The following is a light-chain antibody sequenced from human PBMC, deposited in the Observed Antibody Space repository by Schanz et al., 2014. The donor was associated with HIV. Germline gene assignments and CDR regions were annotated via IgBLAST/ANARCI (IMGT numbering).Light chain of an antibody. V-gene: IGLV2-14*03. CDR1: SSDVGAYKY. CDR2: DVN. CDR3: CSYVGSSTFVV. J-gene: IGLJ2*01. Sequence: QSALTQPASVSGSPGQSITISCTGTSSDVGAYKYVSWYQQHPGKAPKLMIYDVNNRPSGVSDRFSGSKSGNTASLTISGLQADDEADYYCCSYVGSSTFVVFGGGTKLTVL.